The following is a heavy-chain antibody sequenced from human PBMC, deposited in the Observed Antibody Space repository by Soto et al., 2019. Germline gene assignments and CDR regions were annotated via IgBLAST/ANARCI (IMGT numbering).Heavy chain of an antibody. Sequence: SGTLSLTCTVSGGSISSGGYYWSWIRQHPGKGLEWIGYIYYRGSTYDNPSLKSRVTISVDTSKNQFSLKLSSVTAADTAVYYCARASGSEGNNWFDPWGQGTLVTVSS. CDR1: GGSISSGGYY. CDR2: IYYRGST. J-gene: IGHJ5*02. CDR3: ARASGSEGNNWFDP. D-gene: IGHD2-8*02. V-gene: IGHV4-31*03.